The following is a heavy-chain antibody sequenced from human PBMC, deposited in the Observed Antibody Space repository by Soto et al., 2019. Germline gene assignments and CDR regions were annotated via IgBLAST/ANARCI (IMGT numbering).Heavy chain of an antibody. CDR3: ARRPFSSRGYYSNFDY. J-gene: IGHJ4*02. V-gene: IGHV5-10-1*01. Sequence: PGESLKISCKGSGYSFTSYWISWVRQMPGKGLEWMGRIDPSDTYTNYSPSFQGHVTISTDKSISTAYLQWSSLKASDTSMSYCARRPFSSRGYYSNFDYWGQGTLVTSPQ. CDR1: GYSFTSYW. D-gene: IGHD3-22*01. CDR2: IDPSDTYT.